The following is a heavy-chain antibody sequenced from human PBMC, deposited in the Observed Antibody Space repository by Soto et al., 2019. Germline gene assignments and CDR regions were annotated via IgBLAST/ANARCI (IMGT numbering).Heavy chain of an antibody. CDR2: MSTSSGGT. CDR3: ARGFGSSWFYY. Sequence: QVQLVQSGAEVKDPGASVKVSCRPSGYTFTANYIHWVRQAPGQGLEWMGWMSTSSGGTRFAEKFQVRDTLPRDTSLRTPYMELTTSTLADSAVYSCARGFGSSWFYYWCQATLVAVSS. V-gene: IGHV1-2*02. D-gene: IGHD3-10*01. CDR1: GYTFTANY. J-gene: IGHJ4*02.